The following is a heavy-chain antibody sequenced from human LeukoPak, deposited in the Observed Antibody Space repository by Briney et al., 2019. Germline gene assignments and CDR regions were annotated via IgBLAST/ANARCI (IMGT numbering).Heavy chain of an antibody. CDR3: ARHSGSYPAVY. V-gene: IGHV4-59*11. CDR2: IFYSGST. J-gene: IGHJ4*02. Sequence: PSETLSLTCSVSGGSINGHYWSWIRQPPGKGLEWVGNIFYSGSTNYNPSLTSRVTISVGRPKNQFSLKLSSVTAADTAVYYCARHSGSYPAVYWGQGTLVTVSS. CDR1: GGSINGHY. D-gene: IGHD1-26*01.